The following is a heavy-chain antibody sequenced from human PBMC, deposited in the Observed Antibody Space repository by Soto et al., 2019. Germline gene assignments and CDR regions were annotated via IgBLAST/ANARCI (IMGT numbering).Heavy chain of an antibody. CDR1: GGAFSDFY. CDR2: INHIGYT. D-gene: IGHD3-10*01. CDR3: AKGGSGSYSNAFDI. V-gene: IGHV4-34*01. J-gene: IGHJ3*02. Sequence: PSETLSLTCAVSGGAFSDFYWAWVRPLPGKGLEWIGEINHIGYTNYNPSLESRVAISVDTSKNQFSLNLRSVTAADTAVYYCAKGGSGSYSNAFDIWGQGTMVTVSS.